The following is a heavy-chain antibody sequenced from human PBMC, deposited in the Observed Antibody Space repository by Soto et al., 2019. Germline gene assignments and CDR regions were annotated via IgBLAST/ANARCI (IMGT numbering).Heavy chain of an antibody. CDR1: GGSISSSSYY. J-gene: IGHJ6*02. CDR3: ARQYQLLYSYYYYGMDV. CDR2: LYYSGST. Sequence: SETLSLTCTVSGGSISSSSYYWGWIRQPPGKGLEWIGSLYYSGSTYYNPSLKSRFTISVDTSKNQFSLKMSSVTAADTAVYYCARQYQLLYSYYYYGMDVWGQGTTVTVSS. V-gene: IGHV4-39*01. D-gene: IGHD2-2*01.